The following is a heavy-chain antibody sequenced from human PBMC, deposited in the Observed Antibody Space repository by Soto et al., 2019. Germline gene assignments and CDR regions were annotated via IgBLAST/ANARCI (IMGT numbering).Heavy chain of an antibody. CDR1: GYTFTSYG. V-gene: IGHV1-18*01. Sequence: ASVKVSCKASGYTFTSYGISWVRQAPGQGLEWMGWISAYNGNTNYAQKLQGRVTMTTDTSTSTAYMELRSLRSDDTAVYYCAKTYYYDSSGYLCYWGQGTLVTVSS. J-gene: IGHJ4*02. D-gene: IGHD3-22*01. CDR2: ISAYNGNT. CDR3: AKTYYYDSSGYLCY.